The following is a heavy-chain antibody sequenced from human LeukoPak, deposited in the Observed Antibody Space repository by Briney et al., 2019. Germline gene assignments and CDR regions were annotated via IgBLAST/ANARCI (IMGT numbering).Heavy chain of an antibody. V-gene: IGHV4-34*01. CDR3: ARLSGYPAIFDY. CDR2: INHSGST. J-gene: IGHJ4*02. CDR1: GGSFSGYY. D-gene: IGHD3-22*01. Sequence: SETLSLTCAVYGGSFSGYYWSWIRQPPGKGLEWIGEINHSGSTNYNPSLKSRVTISVDTSKNQFSLKLSSVTAADTAVYYCARLSGYPAIFDYWGQGTLVTVSS.